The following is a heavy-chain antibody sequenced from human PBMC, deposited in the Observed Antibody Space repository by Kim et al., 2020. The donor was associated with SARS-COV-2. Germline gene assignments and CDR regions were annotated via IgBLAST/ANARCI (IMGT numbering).Heavy chain of an antibody. Sequence: SVKVSCKASGGTFSQYGISWVRQAPGQGLEWMGAIIPIFGTTHYAPKFQGRVTITADEFTNTANMELTSLTSGDTAVYYYARDRGSLSGMDVWGQGTTVTVTS. V-gene: IGHV1-69*13. D-gene: IGHD2-15*01. CDR1: GGTFSQYG. CDR3: ARDRGSLSGMDV. CDR2: IIPIFGTT. J-gene: IGHJ6*02.